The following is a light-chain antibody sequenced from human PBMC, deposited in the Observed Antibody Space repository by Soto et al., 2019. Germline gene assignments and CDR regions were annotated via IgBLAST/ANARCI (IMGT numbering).Light chain of an antibody. CDR2: AAP. CDR1: QGISNY. J-gene: IGKJ3*01. Sequence: DIQMTQSPSSLSASVGDRVTIPPRASQGISNYLAWYHQKPGKVPNLLTYAAPTLQSGVPSRSSGSGSGTDFTLTISSLQPEDVATYYCQKYNSAAFTFGPGTKVEIK. CDR3: QKYNSAAFT. V-gene: IGKV1-27*01.